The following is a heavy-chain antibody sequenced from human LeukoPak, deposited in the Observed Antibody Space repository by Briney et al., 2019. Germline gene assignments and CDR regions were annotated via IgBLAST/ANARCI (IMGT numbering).Heavy chain of an antibody. CDR2: ISWNSGSI. V-gene: IGHV3-9*01. CDR3: ARDLTHRRNYDNSGYQIVPAF. J-gene: IGHJ4*02. Sequence: PGRSLRLSCAASGFTFDDYAMHWVRQAPGKGLEWVSGISWNSGSIGYADSVKGRFTISRDNAKNSLYLQMNSLRAEDTALYYCARDLTHRRNYDNSGYQIVPAFWGQGTLVTVSS. CDR1: GFTFDDYA. D-gene: IGHD3-22*01.